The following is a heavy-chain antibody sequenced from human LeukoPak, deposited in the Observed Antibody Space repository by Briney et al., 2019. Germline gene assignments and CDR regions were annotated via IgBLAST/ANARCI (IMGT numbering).Heavy chain of an antibody. V-gene: IGHV3-64*02. J-gene: IGHJ4*02. D-gene: IGHD5-18*01. CDR2: ISSNGGST. Sequence: AGGSLRLSCAASGFTFSSYAMHWVRQAPGKGLEYVSAISSNGGSTYYADSVKGRFTISRDNSKNTLYLQMGSLRAEDMAVYYCARARGYSYGYYFDYWGQGTLVTVSS. CDR3: ARARGYSYGYYFDY. CDR1: GFTFSSYA.